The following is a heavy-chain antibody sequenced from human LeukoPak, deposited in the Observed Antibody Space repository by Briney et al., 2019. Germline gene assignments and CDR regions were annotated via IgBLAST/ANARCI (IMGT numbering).Heavy chain of an antibody. D-gene: IGHD4-17*01. J-gene: IGHJ4*02. Sequence: ASVKVSCKASGYSFTSYGISWVRQAPGQGLEWMGWISAYNGNTNYAQKLQGRVTMTTDTSTSTAYMELRSLRSDDTAVYYCASSHDYGDYAGYWGQGTLVTVSS. V-gene: IGHV1-18*01. CDR3: ASSHDYGDYAGY. CDR2: ISAYNGNT. CDR1: GYSFTSYG.